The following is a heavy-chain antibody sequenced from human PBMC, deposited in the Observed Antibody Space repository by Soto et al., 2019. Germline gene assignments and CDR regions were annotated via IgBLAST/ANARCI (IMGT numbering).Heavy chain of an antibody. J-gene: IGHJ6*02. Sequence: GSLMLSCAASGFTFSSYEMNWVGQAPGKGLEWVSYISSSGSTIYYADSVKGRFTISRDNAKNSLYLQMNSLRAEDTAVYYCAREGRPAAQWSLDYYYYGMDVWGQGTTVTVPS. CDR2: ISSSGSTI. CDR3: AREGRPAAQWSLDYYYYGMDV. V-gene: IGHV3-48*03. CDR1: GFTFSSYE. D-gene: IGHD2-2*01.